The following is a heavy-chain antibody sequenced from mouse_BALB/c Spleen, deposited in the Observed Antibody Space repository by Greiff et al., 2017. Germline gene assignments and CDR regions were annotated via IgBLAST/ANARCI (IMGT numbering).Heavy chain of an antibody. D-gene: IGHD2-1*01. V-gene: IGHV5-6-4*01. Sequence: EVQVVESGGGLVKPGGSLKLSCAASGFTFSSYTMSWVRQTPEKRLEWVATISSGGSYTYYPDSVKGRFTISRDNAKNTLYLQMSSLKSEDTAMYYCTREDYGNFLDYWGQGTTLTVSS. CDR3: TREDYGNFLDY. CDR2: ISSGGSYT. CDR1: GFTFSSYT. J-gene: IGHJ2*01.